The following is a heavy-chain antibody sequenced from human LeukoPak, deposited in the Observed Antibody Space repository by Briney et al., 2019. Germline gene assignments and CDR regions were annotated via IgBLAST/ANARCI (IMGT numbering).Heavy chain of an antibody. Sequence: GGSLRLSCAASGFTFSSYSMNWVRKAPGKGLEWVSSISSSSSSYIYYADSVKGRFTISRDNAKNSLYLQMNSLRAEDTAVYYCARGGYSSSWYSDYWGQGTLVTVSS. D-gene: IGHD6-13*01. V-gene: IGHV3-21*01. CDR2: ISSSSSSYI. CDR3: ARGGYSSSWYSDY. J-gene: IGHJ4*02. CDR1: GFTFSSYS.